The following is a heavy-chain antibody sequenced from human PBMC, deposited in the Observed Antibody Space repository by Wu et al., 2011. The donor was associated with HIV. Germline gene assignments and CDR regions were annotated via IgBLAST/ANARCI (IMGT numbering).Heavy chain of an antibody. CDR1: GYTFTSYA. CDR3: ARDPDTVTTNFDY. D-gene: IGHD4-17*01. Sequence: QVQLVQSGAEVKKPGASVKVSCRASGYTFTSYAINWVRQAPGQGLEWMGWINPNSGGTNYAQNFQGRVTMTRDTSISTAYMELSRLRSDDTAVYYCARDPDTVTTNFDYWGQGTLVTVSS. V-gene: IGHV1-2*02. J-gene: IGHJ4*02. CDR2: INPNSGGT.